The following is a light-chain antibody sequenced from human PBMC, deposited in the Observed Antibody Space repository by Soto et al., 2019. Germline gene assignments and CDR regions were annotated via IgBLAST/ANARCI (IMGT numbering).Light chain of an antibody. J-gene: IGLJ1*01. CDR1: SSDVGGYNY. CDR2: DVS. Sequence: QSALTQPASVSGSPGQSITISCTGTSSDVGGYNYVSWYQHHPGKAPKLMIYDVSNRPSGVSSRFSGSKSGNTASLTISGLQAEDEADYYCSSYTSSSTNVFGTGIKLTVL. CDR3: SSYTSSSTNV. V-gene: IGLV2-14*03.